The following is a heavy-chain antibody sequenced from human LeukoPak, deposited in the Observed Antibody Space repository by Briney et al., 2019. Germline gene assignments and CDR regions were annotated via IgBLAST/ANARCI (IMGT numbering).Heavy chain of an antibody. CDR2: ISYSGST. V-gene: IGHV4-59*01. CDR1: GDSISNYY. J-gene: IGHJ4*02. Sequence: PSETLSLTCTVSGDSISNYYWSWIRQPPGKGLEWIGYISYSGSTNFSPSLKSRVTISVDTSKNQFSLKLTSVTAADTAVYYCARSDGGYGDYVDYWGQGTLVTVSS. CDR3: ARSDGGYGDYVDY. D-gene: IGHD4-17*01.